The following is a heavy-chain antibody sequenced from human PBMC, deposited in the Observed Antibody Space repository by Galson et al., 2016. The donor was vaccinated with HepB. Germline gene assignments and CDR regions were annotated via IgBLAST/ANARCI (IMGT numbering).Heavy chain of an antibody. CDR2: IYYSGRT. J-gene: IGHJ6*02. D-gene: IGHD6-19*01. CDR1: GASISGYY. CDR3: ARDDSGGWYGFPYGMDV. Sequence: ETLSLTCTVSGASISGYYLSWIRQPPGKGLEWIGYIYYSGRTNHNPSLKSRVTISVDTSKNQFTLKLSSVTAADTAVYYCARDDSGGWYGFPYGMDVWGQGTTVTVSS. V-gene: IGHV4-59*01.